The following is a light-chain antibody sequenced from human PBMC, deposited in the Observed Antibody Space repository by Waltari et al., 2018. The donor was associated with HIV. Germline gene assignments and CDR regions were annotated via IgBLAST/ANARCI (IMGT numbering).Light chain of an antibody. V-gene: IGLV2-11*01. Sequence: QSALTQPRPVSGSPGQSVPIPCTVPSSDVGGYNYVSWYQQHPGNTPRLIIYDGSKRPSGVPDRFSGSKSGNAAFLTFSGLQAGDEADYYCCSYAGSYTRVFGGGTKLTVL. CDR1: SSDVGGYNY. CDR3: CSYAGSYTRV. CDR2: DGS. J-gene: IGLJ2*01.